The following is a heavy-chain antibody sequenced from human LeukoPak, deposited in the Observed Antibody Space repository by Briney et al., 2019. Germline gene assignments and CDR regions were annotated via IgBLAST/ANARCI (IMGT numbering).Heavy chain of an antibody. CDR3: ARDFAVVVAARRN. Sequence: PGGSLRLSCAASGFTVSNNYMSWVRQAPGKGLAWVSYISSSSTIYYADSVKGRFTISRDNAKNSLYLQMNSLRAEDAAVYYCARDFAVVVAARRNWGQGTLVTVSS. J-gene: IGHJ4*02. D-gene: IGHD2-15*01. CDR2: ISSSSTI. V-gene: IGHV3-69-1*01. CDR1: GFTVSNNY.